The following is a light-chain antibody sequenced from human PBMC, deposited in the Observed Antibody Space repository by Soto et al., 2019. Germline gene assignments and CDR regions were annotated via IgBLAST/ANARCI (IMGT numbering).Light chain of an antibody. CDR1: QSLLHSNGYNY. Sequence: DIVMPQSPLSLPVTPGEPASISCRSSQSLLHSNGYNYLDWYLQKPGQSPQLLIYLGSNRASGVPDRFSGSGSGTDFTLKISRVEAEDVGVYYCMQALQTPLTTFGQGTKLEIK. CDR2: LGS. CDR3: MQALQTPLTT. J-gene: IGKJ2*01. V-gene: IGKV2-28*01.